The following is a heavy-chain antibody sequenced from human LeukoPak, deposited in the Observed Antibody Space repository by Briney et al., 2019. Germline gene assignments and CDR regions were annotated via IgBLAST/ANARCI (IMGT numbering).Heavy chain of an antibody. J-gene: IGHJ5*02. CDR3: AKDPSSAAAVQYNWFDP. CDR2: ISRNSGKR. Sequence: GGSLRLSCAASGFKFDDYAMCWVRQAPGKGLEWVSGISRNSGKRGYADSVKGRFTISRDNAKNSLYLQMNILRAEGTALYYCAKDPSSAAAVQYNWFDPWGQGTLVTVSS. CDR1: GFKFDDYA. V-gene: IGHV3-9*01. D-gene: IGHD6-13*01.